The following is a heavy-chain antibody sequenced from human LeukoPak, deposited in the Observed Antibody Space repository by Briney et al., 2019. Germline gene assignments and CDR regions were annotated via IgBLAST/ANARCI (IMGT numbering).Heavy chain of an antibody. J-gene: IGHJ4*02. Sequence: PSETLSLTCAVFGGSFSGYYWIWIRQPPGKGLEWIGEINPSGSTNYNPSLKSRVTISVDTSKTQFSLKLSSVTAADTAVYYCARDPFTATVTWGQGTLVTVSS. CDR2: INPSGST. CDR1: GGSFSGYY. CDR3: ARDPFTATVT. D-gene: IGHD2-21*02. V-gene: IGHV4-34*01.